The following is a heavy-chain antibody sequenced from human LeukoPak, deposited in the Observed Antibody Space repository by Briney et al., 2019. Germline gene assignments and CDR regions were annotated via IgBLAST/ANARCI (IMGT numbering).Heavy chain of an antibody. J-gene: IGHJ4*02. CDR3: AGGPNNYYFDY. V-gene: IGHV4-59*01. Sequence: PSETLSLTCTVSGGSISSDYWSWIRQPPGKGLEWIGYVYYSGSTNYNPFLKSRVTISVDTSKNQFSLKLSSVTAADTAVYYCAGGPNNYYFDYWGQGTLVTVSS. CDR2: VYYSGST. D-gene: IGHD1/OR15-1a*01. CDR1: GGSISSDY.